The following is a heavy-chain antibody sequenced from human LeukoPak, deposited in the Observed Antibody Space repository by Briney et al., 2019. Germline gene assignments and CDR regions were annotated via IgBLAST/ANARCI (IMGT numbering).Heavy chain of an antibody. CDR1: GFTFSSYS. CDR3: ARDTMATIMN. V-gene: IGHV3-48*01. D-gene: IGHD5-24*01. CDR2: ISSSSSTT. J-gene: IGHJ4*02. Sequence: GSLRLSCAASGFTFSSYSMNWVRQAPGKGLEWVSYISSSSSTTYYADSVKGRFTISRDNAKNSLYLQMNSLRAEDTAVYYCARDTMATIMNWGQGTLVTVSS.